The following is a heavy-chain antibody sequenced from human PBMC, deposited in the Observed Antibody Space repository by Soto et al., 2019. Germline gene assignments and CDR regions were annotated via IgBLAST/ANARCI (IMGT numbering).Heavy chain of an antibody. D-gene: IGHD3-22*01. CDR1: GFTFSSYG. Sequence: QVQLVESGGGVVQPGRSLRLSCAASGFTFSSYGMHWVRQAPGKGLEWVAVISYDGSNKYYADSVKGRFTISRDNSKNTLYLQMNSLRAEDTAVYYCARNHYYDSSGCVDYWGQGTLVTVSS. V-gene: IGHV3-30*03. CDR2: ISYDGSNK. J-gene: IGHJ4*02. CDR3: ARNHYYDSSGCVDY.